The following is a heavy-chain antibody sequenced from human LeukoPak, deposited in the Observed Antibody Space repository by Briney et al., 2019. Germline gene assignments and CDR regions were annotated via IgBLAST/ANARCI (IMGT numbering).Heavy chain of an antibody. J-gene: IGHJ4*02. CDR3: ARGGGNLFDY. CDR1: GFAFSTYA. CDR2: ISTDGYGT. D-gene: IGHD3-16*01. Sequence: GGSLRLSCAASGFAFSTYAMHWVRQAPGKGLEYVSAISTDGYGTYYGNSVKGRFTISRDNSKNMLYLQMGSLRPEDTAVYYCARGGGNLFDYWGQGTLVTVSS. V-gene: IGHV3-64*01.